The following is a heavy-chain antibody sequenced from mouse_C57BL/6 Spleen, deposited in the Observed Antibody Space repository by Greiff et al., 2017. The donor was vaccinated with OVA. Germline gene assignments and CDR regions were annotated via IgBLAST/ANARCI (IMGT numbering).Heavy chain of an antibody. CDR3: ANLYYEYREAMDY. D-gene: IGHD2-4*01. V-gene: IGHV1-7*01. J-gene: IGHJ4*01. CDR2: INPSSGYT. CDR1: GYTFTSYW. Sequence: VHLVESGAELAKPGASVKLSCKASGYTFTSYWMHWVKQRPGQGLEWIGYINPSSGYTKYNQKFKDKATLTADKSSSTAYMQLSSLTYEDSAVYYCANLYYEYREAMDYWGQGTSVTVSS.